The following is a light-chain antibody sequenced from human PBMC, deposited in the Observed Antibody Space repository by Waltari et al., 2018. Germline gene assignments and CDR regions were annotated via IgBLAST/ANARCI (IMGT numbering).Light chain of an antibody. J-gene: IGKJ5*01. CDR2: DAS. Sequence: EIVLTQSPANLSLSPGERATLSCRASQSINSYLAWYQQKPGQAPRLLIYDASNRATGVPARFSGSGSGSDFTLTISSLDPEDFAVYYCQQRYNWPLTFGQGTRLEIK. V-gene: IGKV3-11*01. CDR1: QSINSY. CDR3: QQRYNWPLT.